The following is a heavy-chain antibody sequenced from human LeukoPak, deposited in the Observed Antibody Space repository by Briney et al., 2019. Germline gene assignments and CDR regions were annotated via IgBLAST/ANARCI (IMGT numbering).Heavy chain of an antibody. V-gene: IGHV3-53*01. D-gene: IGHD4-17*01. CDR3: VRVDDYGDYPYYFDS. Sequence: GGSLRLSCAASGFSVSSNFMTWVRQAPGKGLEWVSVIFSGGSTYYADSVKGRFTISRDNSKNTVYLQMNSLRVEDTAVYYCVRVDDYGDYPYYFDSWGQGTLVTVSS. CDR1: GFSVSSNF. J-gene: IGHJ4*02. CDR2: IFSGGST.